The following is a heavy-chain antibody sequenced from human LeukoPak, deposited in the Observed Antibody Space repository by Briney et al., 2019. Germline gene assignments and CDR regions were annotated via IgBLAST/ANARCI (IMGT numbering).Heavy chain of an antibody. CDR1: GGSISSYY. CDR3: ARDTAMARRGQFDY. Sequence: SETLSLTCTVSGGSISSYYWSWIRQPAGKGLEWIGRIYTSGSTNYNPSLKSRVTMSVDTSKNQFPLKLSSVTAADTAVYYCARDTAMARRGQFDYWGQGTLVTVSS. J-gene: IGHJ4*02. D-gene: IGHD5-18*01. V-gene: IGHV4-4*07. CDR2: IYTSGST.